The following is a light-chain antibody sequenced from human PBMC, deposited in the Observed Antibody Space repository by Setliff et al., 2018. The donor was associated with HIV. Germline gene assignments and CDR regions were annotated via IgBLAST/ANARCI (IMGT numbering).Light chain of an antibody. V-gene: IGLV2-14*01. CDR1: SSDVGNYNY. Sequence: SALTQPASVSGSPGQSITISCTGTSSDVGNYNYVSWYQQHPGKAPKLMIYDVSKRPSGVSNRFSGSKSGNTASLTISGLQAEDEADYYCSSYTGSSTFVFGTGTKVTVL. CDR2: DVS. J-gene: IGLJ1*01. CDR3: SSYTGSSTFV.